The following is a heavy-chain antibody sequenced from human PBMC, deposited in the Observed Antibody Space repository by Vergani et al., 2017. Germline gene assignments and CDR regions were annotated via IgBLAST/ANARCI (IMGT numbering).Heavy chain of an antibody. D-gene: IGHD2-2*01. V-gene: IGHV3-74*03. CDR2: IKSDGSIT. J-gene: IGHJ5*02. CDR3: AKDVTSGTLGNSWFDP. CDR1: GFSFNSYW. Sequence: DVHLAESGGGFFQPGGSLRLSCSASGFSFNSYWMHWVRQVPGKGLLWVSRIKSDGSITSYAASVKGRFTISRDNAKNYLYLQMNSLSAEDTALYYCAKDVTSGTLGNSWFDPWGQGTLVTVSS.